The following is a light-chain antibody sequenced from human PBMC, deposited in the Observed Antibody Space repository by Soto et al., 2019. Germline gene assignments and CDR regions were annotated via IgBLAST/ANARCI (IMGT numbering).Light chain of an antibody. Sequence: EIVMTQSPATLSVSPGERATLSCRASQSVSSNLVWYQQKPGQAPRLLIYGASTRATGIPARFSGSGSGTEFTLTISSLQSEDFAVYYCQQYNNWPPRDTFGQGTKLEIK. CDR3: QQYNNWPPRDT. J-gene: IGKJ2*01. V-gene: IGKV3D-15*01. CDR1: QSVSSN. CDR2: GAS.